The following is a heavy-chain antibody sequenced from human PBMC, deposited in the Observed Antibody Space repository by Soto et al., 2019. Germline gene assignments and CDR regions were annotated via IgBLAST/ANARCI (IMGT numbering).Heavy chain of an antibody. V-gene: IGHV4-59*12. CDR1: DSISTYY. CDR3: ARVGGSGWNFDS. D-gene: IGHD6-19*01. CDR2: IYYMGRT. J-gene: IGHJ4*02. Sequence: SETLSLTCTVDSISTYYWNWIRQPPGKGLEWIGYIYYMGRTNYNSSLKSRVTMSIDTSKNQFSLKLNSMTAADTAIYYCARVGGSGWNFDSWGQGILVTVSS.